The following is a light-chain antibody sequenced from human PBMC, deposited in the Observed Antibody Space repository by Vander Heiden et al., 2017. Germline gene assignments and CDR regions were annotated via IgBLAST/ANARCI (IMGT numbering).Light chain of an antibody. J-gene: IGKJ1*01. Sequence: DIQMTQSPSTLSASVGDRVTVTCRASQSISTWLAWYQQKPGRAPNLLIYKASNLESGVPSRFSGSGSETEFTLTISSLQPDDFATYYCQQYYIDWTFGQGTKVEIK. CDR3: QQYYIDWT. CDR2: KAS. V-gene: IGKV1-5*03. CDR1: QSISTW.